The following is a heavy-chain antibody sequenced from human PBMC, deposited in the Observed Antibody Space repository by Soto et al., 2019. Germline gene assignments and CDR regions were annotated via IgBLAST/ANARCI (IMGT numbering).Heavy chain of an antibody. V-gene: IGHV3-7*01. CDR3: ARSRSSGGWDYYYYMDV. Sequence: GGSLRLSCAASGFTFSSYWMSWVRQAPGKGLEWVANIKQDGSEKYYVDSVKGRFTISRDNAKNSLYLQMNSLRAEDTAVYYCARSRSSGGWDYYYYMDVWGKGTTVTVSS. D-gene: IGHD3-10*01. J-gene: IGHJ6*03. CDR2: IKQDGSEK. CDR1: GFTFSSYW.